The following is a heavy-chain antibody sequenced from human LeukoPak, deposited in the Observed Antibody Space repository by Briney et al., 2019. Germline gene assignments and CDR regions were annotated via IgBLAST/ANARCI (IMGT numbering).Heavy chain of an antibody. CDR1: GGSFSDHS. CDR3: ARWGVVTQRGVHYHYSMDV. CDR2: IHHSGTT. D-gene: IGHD4-23*01. Sequence: SETLSLTCGIYGGSFSDHSWNWIRQPPGKGLEWIGEIHHSGTTEYNPSLKSRVTISADRSKNQFSLNLTSVTAADTAVYYCARWGVVTQRGVHYHYSMDVWDNGTTVTVSS. J-gene: IGHJ6*03. V-gene: IGHV4-34*01.